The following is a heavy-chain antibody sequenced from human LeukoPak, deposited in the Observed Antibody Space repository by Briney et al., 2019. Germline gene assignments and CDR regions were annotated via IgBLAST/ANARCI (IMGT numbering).Heavy chain of an antibody. D-gene: IGHD3-22*01. Sequence: GASVKVSCKASGGTFSSYAISWVRQAPGQGLEWMGGIIPIFGTANYAQKFQGRVTITADKSTSTAYMELSSLRSEDTAVYYCAREGSDSSGYYLPFDYWGQGTLVTVSS. CDR3: AREGSDSSGYYLPFDY. J-gene: IGHJ4*02. CDR2: IIPIFGTA. V-gene: IGHV1-69*06. CDR1: GGTFSSYA.